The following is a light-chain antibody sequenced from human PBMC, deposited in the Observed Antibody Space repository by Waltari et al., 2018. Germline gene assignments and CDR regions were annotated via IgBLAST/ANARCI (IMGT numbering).Light chain of an antibody. CDR2: DVS. Sequence: QSALTQPASVSGSPVQSVTIFCAGTSNDVCGYNSVSWYQEHPGQAPRVIIYDVSDRPSGVSDRFSCSKSGNTASLTISGLQAEDEADYYCSSQSSNDVVLFGGGTKLTVL. V-gene: IGLV2-14*01. J-gene: IGLJ2*01. CDR1: SNDVCGYNS. CDR3: SSQSSNDVVL.